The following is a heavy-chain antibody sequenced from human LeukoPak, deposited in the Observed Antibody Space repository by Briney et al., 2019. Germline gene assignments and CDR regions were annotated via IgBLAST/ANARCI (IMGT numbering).Heavy chain of an antibody. CDR1: RFAFSQAW. CDR3: TTSGWFDH. CDR2: IKSESDGGTT. V-gene: IGHV3-15*01. J-gene: IGHJ5*02. Sequence: AGGSLRLSCVASRFAFSQAWMSWVRQAPGKGLEWVGRIKSESDGGTTDYAAPVKGRFTISRDDSKNTLFLQMNSLQTEDTAVYYCTTSGWFDHWGQGTLVTVSS. D-gene: IGHD1-26*01.